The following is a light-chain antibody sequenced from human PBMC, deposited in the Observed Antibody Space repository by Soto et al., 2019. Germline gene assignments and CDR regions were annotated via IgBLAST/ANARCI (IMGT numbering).Light chain of an antibody. CDR3: CSYAGTFTFV. V-gene: IGLV2-11*01. Sequence: QSALTQPRSVSGSPGESVTISCAGTSSDVRTYNYVSWYQQQPDKAPKLVIYDVTERPSGVPDRFSGSKPDNTASPTISGLQAEYEADYYCCSYAGTFTFVFXTGTKVTVL. CDR1: SSDVRTYNY. J-gene: IGLJ1*01. CDR2: DVT.